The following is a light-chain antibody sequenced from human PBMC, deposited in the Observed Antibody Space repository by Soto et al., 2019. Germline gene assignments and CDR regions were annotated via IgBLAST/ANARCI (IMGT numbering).Light chain of an antibody. CDR1: QSLVHSNGRTY. V-gene: IGKV2-24*01. CDR3: MQATDFPCT. CDR2: EVS. Sequence: DIVVTQTPLSSPVTRGQPASISCRSSQSLVHSNGRTYLSWFKQMPGQPPRPLIHEVSNRLAGVPGRMSGSGVGTDFSWRISRVEAEDVGVYYCMQATDFPCTFGQGTKLEI. J-gene: IGKJ1*01.